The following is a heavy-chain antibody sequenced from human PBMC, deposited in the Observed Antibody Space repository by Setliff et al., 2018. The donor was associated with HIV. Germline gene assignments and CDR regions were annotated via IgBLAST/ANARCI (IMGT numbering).Heavy chain of an antibody. V-gene: IGHV1-2*02. CDR3: TTDIFALGDH. J-gene: IGHJ4*03. Sequence: GASVKVSCKASEYTFTGYYLHWVRQAPGQGLEWMGWISPKKGGTNYAQKFQGRVTMTRDTSISTAYMELSRLTSDDTAVYYCTTDIFALGDHWGHGTLVTVSS. D-gene: IGHD3-9*01. CDR2: ISPKKGGT. CDR1: EYTFTGYY.